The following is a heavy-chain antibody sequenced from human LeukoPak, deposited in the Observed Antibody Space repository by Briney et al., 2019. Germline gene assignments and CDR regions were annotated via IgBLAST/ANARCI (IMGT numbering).Heavy chain of an antibody. Sequence: GGSLRLSCEASGFTFSSYAVSWVRQAPGKGLEWVSAISGSGGSTYYADSVKGRFTISRDNSKNTLYLQMNSLRAEDTAVYYCAKGYSYGYYFDYWGQGTLVTVSS. CDR2: ISGSGGST. CDR1: GFTFSSYA. V-gene: IGHV3-23*01. CDR3: AKGYSYGYYFDY. J-gene: IGHJ4*02. D-gene: IGHD5-18*01.